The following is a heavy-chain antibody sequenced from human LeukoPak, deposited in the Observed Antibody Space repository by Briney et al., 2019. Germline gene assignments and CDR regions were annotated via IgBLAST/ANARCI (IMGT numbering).Heavy chain of an antibody. Sequence: SLRLSCAASGLTFSAYTLHSGRQAPGTGLGSGALMSYDVSNKYYADSVKGRFTISRDNSKNTLSLQMNSLRAEDTATYYCARGTRKSRYCSSTSCSEHAFDIWGQGTMVTVSS. J-gene: IGHJ3*02. D-gene: IGHD2-2*01. CDR3: ARGTRKSRYCSSTSCSEHAFDI. V-gene: IGHV3-30-3*01. CDR1: GLTFSAYT. CDR2: MSYDVSNK.